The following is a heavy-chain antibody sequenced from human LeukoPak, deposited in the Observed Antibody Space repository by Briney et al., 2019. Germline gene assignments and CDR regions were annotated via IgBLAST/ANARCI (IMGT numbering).Heavy chain of an antibody. D-gene: IGHD6-13*01. CDR2: ISSSSSTI. CDR3: ARGTVGMGAFDI. V-gene: IGHV3-48*01. J-gene: IGHJ3*02. Sequence: ALLLLCCVSSGSTFSGFYLYRLLQAPAKKRVWFFDISSSSSTIYYADSVKGRFTISRDNSKNSLYLQMNSLRAEDTAVYYCARGTVGMGAFDIWGQGTMVTVSS. CDR1: GSTFSGFY.